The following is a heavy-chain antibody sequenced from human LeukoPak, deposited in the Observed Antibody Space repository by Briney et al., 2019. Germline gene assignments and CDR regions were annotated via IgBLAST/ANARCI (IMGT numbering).Heavy chain of an antibody. CDR3: ARARYGSGGHFFDF. CDR1: GFNFNSYW. CDR2: IKQDGSEI. V-gene: IGHV3-7*04. D-gene: IGHD3-10*01. J-gene: IGHJ4*02. Sequence: GGSLRLSCAASGFNFNSYWMSWVRQAPGKGLECVANIKQDGSEIYFVDSVKGRFTISRGNAKSSLYLQMNSLRGEDTAVYYCARARYGSGGHFFDFWGQGALVTVSS.